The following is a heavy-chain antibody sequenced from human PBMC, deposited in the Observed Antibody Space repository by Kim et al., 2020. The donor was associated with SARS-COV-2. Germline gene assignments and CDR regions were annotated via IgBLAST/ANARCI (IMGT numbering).Heavy chain of an antibody. D-gene: IGHD5-18*01. Sequence: ADSVKGRFTISRDNAKNSLYLQMNSLRAEDTAVYYCARVITDTAMVGFDYWGQGTLVTVSS. V-gene: IGHV3-11*05. J-gene: IGHJ4*02. CDR3: ARVITDTAMVGFDY.